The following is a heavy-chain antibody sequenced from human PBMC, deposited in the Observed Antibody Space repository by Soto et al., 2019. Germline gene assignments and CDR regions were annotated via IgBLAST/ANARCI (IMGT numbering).Heavy chain of an antibody. V-gene: IGHV3-15*07. J-gene: IGHJ5*02. CDR1: SVSNAW. CDR3: TTPTNWFDP. CDR2: IKSKTDGGTT. Sequence: SVSNAWMNWVRQAPGKGLESVGRIKSKTDGGTTDYAAPVKGRFTISRDDSKNTLYLQMNSLKTEDTAVYYCTTPTNWFDPWGQGTLVTVSS.